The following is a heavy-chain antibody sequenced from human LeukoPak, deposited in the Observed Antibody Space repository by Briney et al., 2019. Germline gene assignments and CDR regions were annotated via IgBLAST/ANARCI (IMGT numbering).Heavy chain of an antibody. J-gene: IGHJ5*02. V-gene: IGHV4-39*01. Sequence: SETLSLTCTVSGGSISSSSYYWGWIRQPPGKGLEWIGSIYYSGSPYYNPSLKSRVTISVDTSKKQFSLKLSSVTAAETAVYYCARHVGFITMVRGVINNNWFDPWGQGTLVTVSS. CDR1: GGSISSSSYY. CDR2: IYYSGSP. CDR3: ARHVGFITMVRGVINNNWFDP. D-gene: IGHD3-10*01.